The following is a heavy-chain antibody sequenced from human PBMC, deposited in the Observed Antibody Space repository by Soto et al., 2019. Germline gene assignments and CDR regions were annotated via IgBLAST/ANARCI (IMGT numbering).Heavy chain of an antibody. Sequence: SEPLALTYTVSGGSISSNNCYWSWIRQHRWKGLEWIGYIYYSGDTDYNPSLQSRITMSVDTSKNQFSRKLNSVTAADTAVYYCARGDAQFRWGAEYSQHWGQGTLVTVSS. CDR3: ARGDAQFRWGAEYSQH. J-gene: IGHJ1*01. V-gene: IGHV4-31*03. D-gene: IGHD3-16*01. CDR1: GGSISSNNCY. CDR2: IYYSGDT.